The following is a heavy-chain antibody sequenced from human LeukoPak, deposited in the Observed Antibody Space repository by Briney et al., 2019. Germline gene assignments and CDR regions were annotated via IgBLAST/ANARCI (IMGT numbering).Heavy chain of an antibody. CDR3: TKEDYGNYVSPH. V-gene: IGHV3-15*01. CDR2: IKRKSDGGAT. J-gene: IGHJ1*01. Sequence: GGSLRLSCAASGFSFSDAWMSWVRQAPGKGLEWVGRIKRKSDGGATDYAAPVKGRFTISRDDSKNTLYLQMNSLKTEDTALYYCTKEDYGNYVSPHWGQGTLVTVSS. D-gene: IGHD4-11*01. CDR1: GFSFSDAW.